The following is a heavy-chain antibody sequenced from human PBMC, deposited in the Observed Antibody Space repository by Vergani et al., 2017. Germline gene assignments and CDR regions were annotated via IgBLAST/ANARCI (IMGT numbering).Heavy chain of an antibody. CDR2: IIPILGIA. V-gene: IGHV1-69*04. Sequence: QVQLVQSGAEVKKPGSSVKVSCKASGGTFSSYAISWVRQAPGQGLEWMGRIIPILGIANYAQKFQGRVTITADKSTSTAYMELSSLRSEDTAVYYCARAGGKGSSWYEPPLDYWGQGTLVTVSS. CDR1: GGTFSSYA. D-gene: IGHD6-13*01. J-gene: IGHJ4*02. CDR3: ARAGGKGSSWYEPPLDY.